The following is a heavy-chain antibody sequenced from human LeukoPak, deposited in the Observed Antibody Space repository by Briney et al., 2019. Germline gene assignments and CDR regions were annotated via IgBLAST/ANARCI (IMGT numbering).Heavy chain of an antibody. CDR2: IYYSGST. V-gene: IGHV4-59*08. Sequence: SETLSLTCTVSGGSISSYYWSWIRQPPGKGLEWIGYIYYSGSTNYNPSLKSRVTISVDTSKNQFSLKLSSVTAADTAVYYCARQRRSGYSSSGGGPYFDYWGQGTLVTVSS. CDR1: GGSISSYY. D-gene: IGHD6-13*01. J-gene: IGHJ4*02. CDR3: ARQRRSGYSSSGGGPYFDY.